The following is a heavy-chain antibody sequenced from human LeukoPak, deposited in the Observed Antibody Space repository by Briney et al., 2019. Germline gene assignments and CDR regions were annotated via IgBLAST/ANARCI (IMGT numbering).Heavy chain of an antibody. CDR3: ARGKYYCRDV. V-gene: IGHV3-74*03. Sequence: PGGSLRLSCAASGFTFSTYWMHWVRQAPGKGLVWVSGTDDSSKNTTYADSVKGRFTISRDNAKNTQYLQMNNLRAEDTAVYYCARGKYYCRDVWGQGTTVTVSS. CDR1: GFTFSTYW. J-gene: IGHJ6*02. CDR2: TDDSSKNT.